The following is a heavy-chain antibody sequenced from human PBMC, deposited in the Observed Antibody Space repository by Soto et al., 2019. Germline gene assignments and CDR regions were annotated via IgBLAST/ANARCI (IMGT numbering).Heavy chain of an antibody. Sequence: GESLKISCKGSGYSFATYWIGWVRQMPGKGLEWMGIIYPNDYDTKYSPSFEGQVTMSVDKSISTAYLKWSSLKASDTAIYFCARIIVGSHYYYHGMDVWGQGTTVTVS. CDR2: IYPNDYDT. V-gene: IGHV5-51*01. D-gene: IGHD2-2*01. CDR3: ARIIVGSHYYYHGMDV. J-gene: IGHJ6*02. CDR1: GYSFATYW.